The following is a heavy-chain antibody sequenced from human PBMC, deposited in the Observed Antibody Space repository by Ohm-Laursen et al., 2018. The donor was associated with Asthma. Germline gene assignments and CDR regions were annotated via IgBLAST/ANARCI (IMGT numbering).Heavy chain of an antibody. J-gene: IGHJ4*02. CDR1: GYTFSRYS. CDR2: ISTASSFI. Sequence: SLRLSCAASGYTFSRYSIHWVRQIPGKGLEWVASISTASSFIYYADSVRGRFTTSRDNANDLVYLQMNDLRAEDTAVYYCTRGGHYGSYFDYWGQGTLVTVSS. D-gene: IGHD4-17*01. CDR3: TRGGHYGSYFDY. V-gene: IGHV3-21*01.